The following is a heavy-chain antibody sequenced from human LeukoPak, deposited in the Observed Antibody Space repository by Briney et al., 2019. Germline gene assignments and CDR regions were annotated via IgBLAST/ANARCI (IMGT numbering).Heavy chain of an antibody. Sequence: GGSLRLSCAASGFTFSSYAMNWVRQAPGKGLGWGSGISGSGGSTFYADSVKGRFTISRDNSNNTLYLQMNSLRAEDTAVYYCAKDSTTVPTAFDYWGQGTLVTVSS. D-gene: IGHD4-17*01. V-gene: IGHV3-23*01. CDR1: GFTFSSYA. CDR2: ISGSGGST. J-gene: IGHJ4*02. CDR3: AKDSTTVPTAFDY.